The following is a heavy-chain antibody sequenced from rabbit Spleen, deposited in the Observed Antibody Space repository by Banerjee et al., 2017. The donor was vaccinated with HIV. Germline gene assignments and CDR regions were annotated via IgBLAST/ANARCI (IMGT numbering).Heavy chain of an antibody. J-gene: IGHJ6*01. Sequence: QSLEESGGDLVKPGASLTLTCTASGFSFGSSDYMCWVRQAPGKGLEWISCIAGSSSGFTYSATWAKGRFTISRTSSTTVTLQVTSLTVADTATYFCARDTASSFSSYGMALWGQGTLVTVS. V-gene: IGHV1S40*01. CDR2: IAGSSSGFT. D-gene: IGHD8-1*01. CDR3: ARDTASSFSSYGMAL. CDR1: GFSFGSSDY.